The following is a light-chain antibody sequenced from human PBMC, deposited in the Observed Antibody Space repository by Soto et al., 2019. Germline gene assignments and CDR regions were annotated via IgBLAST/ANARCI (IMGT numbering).Light chain of an antibody. Sequence: EIVLTQSPGTLSLSPGERATLSCRASPSVSSNYLAWCQQKPGQAPRLLIYAASSRATGIPDRFSGSGSGTDFTLTISRLEPEDFAVYYCQQYGNSPWTFGQGTKVEI. J-gene: IGKJ1*01. V-gene: IGKV3-20*01. CDR3: QQYGNSPWT. CDR1: PSVSSNY. CDR2: AAS.